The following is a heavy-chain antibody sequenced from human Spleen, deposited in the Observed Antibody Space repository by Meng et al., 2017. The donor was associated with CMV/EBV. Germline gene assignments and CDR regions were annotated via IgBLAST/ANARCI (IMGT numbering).Heavy chain of an antibody. CDR1: SGSFNYYY. Sequence: SETLSLTCTVSSGSFNYYYWTWIRQPPGKALEWIGYIHYSGDTSSNLSLKSRVTMSVDTSKNQFSLNLRSVTAADTGVFYCARVEVLDYYYAMDVWGRGTTVTVSS. J-gene: IGHJ6*02. V-gene: IGHV4-59*01. CDR2: IHYSGDT. CDR3: ARVEVLDYYYAMDV.